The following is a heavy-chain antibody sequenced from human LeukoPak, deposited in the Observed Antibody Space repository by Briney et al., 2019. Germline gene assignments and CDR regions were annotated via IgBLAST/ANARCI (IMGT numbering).Heavy chain of an antibody. V-gene: IGHV3-13*04. CDR1: GFTFSNYD. Sequence: PGGSLRLSCAASGFTFSNYDMHWVRQATGKGLEWVSAIGTAGDTYYPGSVRGRFTMSRENAKNSLYLQMNSLSGVDTTVYYCARGSNTHFDYWGQGILVTVSS. CDR3: ARGSNTHFDY. CDR2: IGTAGDT. D-gene: IGHD2-8*01. J-gene: IGHJ4*02.